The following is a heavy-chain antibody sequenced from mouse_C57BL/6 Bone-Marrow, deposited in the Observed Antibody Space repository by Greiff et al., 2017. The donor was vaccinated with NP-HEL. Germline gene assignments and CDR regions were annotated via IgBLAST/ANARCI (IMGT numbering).Heavy chain of an antibody. V-gene: IGHV1-50*01. CDR2: IDPSDSYT. J-gene: IGHJ3*01. CDR1: GYTFTSYW. CDR3: ARDLRLSWFAY. D-gene: IGHD3-2*02. Sequence: QVQLQQPGAELVKPGASVKLSCKASGYTFTSYWMQWVKQRPGQGLEWIGEIDPSDSYTNYNQKFKGKATMTVYTSSSTAYMQLSSLTSEDSAVYYCARDLRLSWFAYWGQGTLVTVSA.